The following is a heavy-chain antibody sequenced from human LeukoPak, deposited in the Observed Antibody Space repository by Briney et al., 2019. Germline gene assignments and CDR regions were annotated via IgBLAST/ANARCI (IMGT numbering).Heavy chain of an antibody. CDR2: ISGSGGST. CDR3: AKPSRPNSWYYYYMDV. V-gene: IGHV3-23*01. D-gene: IGHD6-13*01. Sequence: GGSLRLSCAASGFTFNNYGMSWVRQAPGKGLEWVSAISGSGGSTYYADSVKGRFTISRDNSKNTLYLQMNSLRAEDTAVYYCAKPSRPNSWYYYYMDVWGKGTTITISS. J-gene: IGHJ6*03. CDR1: GFTFNNYG.